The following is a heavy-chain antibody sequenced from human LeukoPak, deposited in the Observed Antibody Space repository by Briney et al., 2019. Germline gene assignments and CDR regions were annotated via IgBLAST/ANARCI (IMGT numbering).Heavy chain of an antibody. Sequence: PGGSLRLSCGVSGITLSNYAMSWVRQAPGKGLEWVAGLSGSAGGTTYADSVKGRFTISRDNSKNTLFLQMDRQRAEDTAVYLCANRGVVVRVFLVGFHREAYYFDSWGQGAQVTVSS. CDR2: LSGSAGGT. CDR1: GITLSNYA. CDR3: ANRGVVVRVFLVGFHREAYYFDS. D-gene: IGHD3-16*02. J-gene: IGHJ4*02. V-gene: IGHV3-23*01.